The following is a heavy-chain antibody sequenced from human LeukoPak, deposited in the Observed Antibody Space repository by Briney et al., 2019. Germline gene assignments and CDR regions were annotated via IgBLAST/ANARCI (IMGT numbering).Heavy chain of an antibody. Sequence: SETLSLTRTVSGGSTSIHFGCWIREPPGEGVWRGWYILYSVIINYNPSLQSRVTISADKSKNKSSLKLSSVTAADTAVYYCAREGYDDSSGYYLGLGYYYYYYMDVWGKGTTVTVSS. CDR1: GGSTSIHF. V-gene: IGHV4-59*11. J-gene: IGHJ6*03. CDR3: AREGYDDSSGYYLGLGYYYYYYMDV. CDR2: ILYSVII. D-gene: IGHD3-22*01.